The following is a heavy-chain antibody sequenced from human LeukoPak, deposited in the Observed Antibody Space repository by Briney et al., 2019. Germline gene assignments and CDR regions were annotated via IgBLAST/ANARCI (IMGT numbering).Heavy chain of an antibody. Sequence: PGGSLRLSCAASGFTFSDYYMSWIRQAPGKGLEWVSYISSSGSTIYYADSVKGRFTISRDNAKNTLYLQMNSLRAEDTAVYYCARNPPGGNGYYYYYMDVWGKGTTVTISS. V-gene: IGHV3-11*04. D-gene: IGHD4-23*01. CDR3: ARNPPGGNGYYYYYMDV. CDR2: ISSSGSTI. CDR1: GFTFSDYY. J-gene: IGHJ6*03.